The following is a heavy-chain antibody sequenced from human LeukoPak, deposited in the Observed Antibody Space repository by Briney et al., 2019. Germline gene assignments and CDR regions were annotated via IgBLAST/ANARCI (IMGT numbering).Heavy chain of an antibody. J-gene: IGHJ3*02. CDR2: ISGSGGST. D-gene: IGHD3-10*01. V-gene: IGHV3-23*01. Sequence: GGSLRLSCAASGFTFSSYAMSWVRQAPGKGLEWVSAISGSGGSTYYADSVKGRFTISRDNAKNSLYLQMNSLRAEDTAVYYCARELGFGELFPMGAFDIWGQGTMVTVSS. CDR1: GFTFSSYA. CDR3: ARELGFGELFPMGAFDI.